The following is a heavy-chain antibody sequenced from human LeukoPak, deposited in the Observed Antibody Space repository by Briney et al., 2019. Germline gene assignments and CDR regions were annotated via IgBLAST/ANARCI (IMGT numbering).Heavy chain of an antibody. Sequence: GASVKVSCKASGGTFSSYAISWVRQAPGQGLEWMGGIIPIFGTANYAQKFQGRVTITADESTSTAYMELSSLRSEDTAVYYCAREAAYDYGIFDYWGQGTLVTVSS. CDR2: IIPIFGTA. CDR3: AREAAYDYGIFDY. CDR1: GGTFSSYA. V-gene: IGHV1-69*13. J-gene: IGHJ4*02. D-gene: IGHD4-17*01.